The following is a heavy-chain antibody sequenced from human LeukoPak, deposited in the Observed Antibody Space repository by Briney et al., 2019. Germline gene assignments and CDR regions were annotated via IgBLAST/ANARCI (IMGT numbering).Heavy chain of an antibody. Sequence: PSETLSLTCTVSGASISSNNYYWGWVRQPPGKGLEWIGNIYSSGNTYYNASLKSRVTIYIDTSKNQFSLNLSSVTAADTAVYYCARRDDSSGYHKIFDYWGQGTLVTVSS. J-gene: IGHJ4*02. CDR1: GASISSNNYY. CDR2: IYSSGNT. V-gene: IGHV4-39*01. D-gene: IGHD3-22*01. CDR3: ARRDDSSGYHKIFDY.